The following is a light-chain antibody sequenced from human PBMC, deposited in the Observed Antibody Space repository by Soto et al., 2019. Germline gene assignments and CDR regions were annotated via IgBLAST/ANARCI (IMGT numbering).Light chain of an antibody. J-gene: IGKJ1*01. CDR1: QSVSSN. V-gene: IGKV3-20*01. Sequence: EIVVSLSPATLSVPQGERATLSCRASQSVSSNLAWYQQKPGQAPRLLIYGASSRATGIPDRFSGSGSGTDFTLTINRLEPEDFAVYYCQQYDSSPRTFGQGTKVDIK. CDR2: GAS. CDR3: QQYDSSPRT.